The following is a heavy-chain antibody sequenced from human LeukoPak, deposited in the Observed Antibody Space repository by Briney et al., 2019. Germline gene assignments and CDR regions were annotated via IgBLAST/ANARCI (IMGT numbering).Heavy chain of an antibody. CDR1: GFTFSTYA. Sequence: GGSLRLSCAASGFTFSTYAMSWARQAPGRGLQWVSTISGSGGSTYYADSLKGRFTISRDDSKNTLYLQMNSLGAEDTAVYYCAKDHSGGQEALDYWGQGTLVTVSS. J-gene: IGHJ4*02. D-gene: IGHD3-16*01. CDR3: AKDHSGGQEALDY. CDR2: ISGSGGST. V-gene: IGHV3-23*01.